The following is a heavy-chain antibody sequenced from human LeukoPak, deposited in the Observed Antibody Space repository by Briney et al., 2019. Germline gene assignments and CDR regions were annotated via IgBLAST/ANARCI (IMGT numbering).Heavy chain of an antibody. J-gene: IGHJ4*02. CDR2: TNPNSGGT. V-gene: IGHV1-2*04. CDR3: ARHLNYYGSGSYLGGFDY. D-gene: IGHD3-10*01. CDR1: GYTFTGYY. Sequence: ASVKVSCKASGYTFTGYYMHWVRQPPGQVLEWMGWTNPNSGGTKYAQKFQGWVTMTRDTSISTAYMELSRLRSDDTAVYYCARHLNYYGSGSYLGGFDYWGQGTLVTVSS.